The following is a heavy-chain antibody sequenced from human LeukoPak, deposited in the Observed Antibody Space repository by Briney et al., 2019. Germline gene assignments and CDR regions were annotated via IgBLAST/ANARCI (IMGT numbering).Heavy chain of an antibody. D-gene: IGHD3-22*01. CDR2: ISAYNGNT. Sequence: ASVKVSCKASGYTFTSYGISWVRQAPGQGLEWMGWISAYNGNTNYAQKLQGRVTMTTDTSTSTAYMELRSLRSDHTAVYYCATERNYYDSKGAFDIWGQGTMVTVSS. V-gene: IGHV1-18*01. CDR1: GYTFTSYG. J-gene: IGHJ3*02. CDR3: ATERNYYDSKGAFDI.